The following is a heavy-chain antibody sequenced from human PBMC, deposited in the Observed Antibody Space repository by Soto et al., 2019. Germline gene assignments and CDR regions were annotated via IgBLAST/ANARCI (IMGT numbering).Heavy chain of an antibody. V-gene: IGHV1-69*12. CDR3: ARGDATKIVVTTYYGLDV. CDR2: IIPVFGTP. D-gene: IGHD3-22*01. CDR1: GGSFNNYG. Sequence: QVQVVQSGAAVKKPGSSVKVSCKASGGSFNNYGISWVRQAPGQGLEWMGGIIPVFGTPHYAQKFQDRVTITADESTSTVYMEVSSLTSEDTAVYYCARGDATKIVVTTYYGLDVWGQGTTVTVSS. J-gene: IGHJ6*02.